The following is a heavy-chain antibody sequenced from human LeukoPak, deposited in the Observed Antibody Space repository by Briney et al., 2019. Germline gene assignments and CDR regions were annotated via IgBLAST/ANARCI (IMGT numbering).Heavy chain of an antibody. CDR3: ARGDYDILTGLDY. CDR1: GGSFSGYY. J-gene: IGHJ4*02. CDR2: IYYSGST. D-gene: IGHD3-9*01. V-gene: IGHV4-59*01. Sequence: SETLSLTCAVYGGSFSGYYWSWVRQPPGKGLEWIGYIYYSGSTNYNPSLKSRVTISVDTSKNQFSLKLSSVTAADTAVYYCARGDYDILTGLDYWGQGTLVTVSS.